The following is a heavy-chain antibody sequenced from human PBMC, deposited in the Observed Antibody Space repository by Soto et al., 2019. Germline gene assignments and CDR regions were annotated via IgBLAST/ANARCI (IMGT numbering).Heavy chain of an antibody. CDR3: TIKTGYSSSWYPYYFDH. Sequence: GGSLRLSCRGSGFTFGDYAMSWVRQAPGKGLEWVGFIKSKGYGGTTEYAASVKGRFTISRDDSKSIAYLQMNSLKTEDTAVYYCTIKTGYSSSWYPYYFDHWGQGALVTVSS. D-gene: IGHD6-13*01. J-gene: IGHJ4*02. CDR2: IKSKGYGGTT. CDR1: GFTFGDYA. V-gene: IGHV3-49*04.